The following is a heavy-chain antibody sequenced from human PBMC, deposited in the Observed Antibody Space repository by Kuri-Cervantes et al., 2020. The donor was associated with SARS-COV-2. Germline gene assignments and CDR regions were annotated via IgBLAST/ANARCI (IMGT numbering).Heavy chain of an antibody. CDR1: GFTVSSNY. Sequence: GESLKISCAASGFTVSSNYMSWVRQAPGKGLEWVSVIYSGGSTYYADSVKGRFTISRDNSKNTLYLQMNSLRAEDTAVYYCSRSTVTSPLYGMDVWGQGTTVTVSS. CDR3: SRSTVTSPLYGMDV. D-gene: IGHD4-17*01. CDR2: IYSGGST. J-gene: IGHJ6*02. V-gene: IGHV3-53*01.